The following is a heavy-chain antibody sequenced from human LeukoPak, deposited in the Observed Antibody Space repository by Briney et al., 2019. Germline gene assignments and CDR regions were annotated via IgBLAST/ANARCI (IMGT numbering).Heavy chain of an antibody. CDR3: AREPLTIFGVVRYYFDY. Sequence: PGRSLRLSCAASGFTFSSYAMHWVRQAPGKGLEWVAVISYDGSNKYYAGSVKGRFTISRDNSKNTLYLQMNSLRAEDTAVYYCAREPLTIFGVVRYYFDYWGQGTLVTVSS. J-gene: IGHJ4*02. CDR1: GFTFSSYA. V-gene: IGHV3-30-3*01. D-gene: IGHD3-3*01. CDR2: ISYDGSNK.